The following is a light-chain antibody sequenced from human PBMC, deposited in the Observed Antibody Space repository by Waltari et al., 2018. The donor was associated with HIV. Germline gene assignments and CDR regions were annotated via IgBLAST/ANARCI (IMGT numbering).Light chain of an antibody. CDR1: SFDIYGYNF. CDR3: ISYISSSSPV. CDR2: EVS. V-gene: IGLV2-14*01. Sequence: QSALTQPASVSGSPGQSITISCPRTSFDIYGYNFVSWFQHHPGKAPKVIIYEVSNRPSGVSDRFSGSKSGNTASLTISGLQPEDEAEYFCISYISSSSPVFGGGTKLTVL. J-gene: IGLJ3*02.